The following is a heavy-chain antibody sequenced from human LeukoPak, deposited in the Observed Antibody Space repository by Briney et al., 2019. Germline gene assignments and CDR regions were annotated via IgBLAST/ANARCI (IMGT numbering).Heavy chain of an antibody. CDR3: AREVVPAAIRYYYYYYMDV. J-gene: IGHJ6*03. D-gene: IGHD2-2*02. CDR2: IYTSGST. Sequence: SETLSLTCTVSGGSISSYYWSWIRQPPGKELEWIGYIYTSGSTNYNPSLKSRVTMSVATSKNQFSLKLSSVTAADTAVYYCAREVVPAAIRYYYYYYMDVWGKGTTVTVSS. V-gene: IGHV4-4*09. CDR1: GGSISSYY.